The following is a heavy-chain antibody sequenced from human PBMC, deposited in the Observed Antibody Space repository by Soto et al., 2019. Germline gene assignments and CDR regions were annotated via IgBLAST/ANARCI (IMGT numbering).Heavy chain of an antibody. Sequence: GGSLRLSCAATGFTFSNHAMSWVRRAAGKGLEWVSGISDAGERTYYADSVRGRFTVSRDNSKNTLYLQMNTLRAEDTAVYYCAKDYSSVWSRGIDVWGQGILVTVS. CDR3: AKDYSSVWSRGIDV. V-gene: IGHV3-23*01. D-gene: IGHD6-19*01. CDR1: GFTFSNHA. CDR2: ISDAGERT. J-gene: IGHJ4*02.